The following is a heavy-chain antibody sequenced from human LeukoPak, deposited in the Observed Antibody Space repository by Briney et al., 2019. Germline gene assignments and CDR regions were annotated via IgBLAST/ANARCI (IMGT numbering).Heavy chain of an antibody. Sequence: SETLSLTCTVSGGSISSSSYYWGWIRQPPGKGLEWIGSIYYSGSTYYNPSLKSRVTISVDTSKNQFSLKLSSVTAADTAVYYCARENSIRQHYYYYYMDVWGKGTTVTISS. CDR2: IYYSGST. J-gene: IGHJ6*03. CDR3: ARENSIRQHYYYYYMDV. CDR1: GGSISSSSYY. V-gene: IGHV4-39*07. D-gene: IGHD2-2*02.